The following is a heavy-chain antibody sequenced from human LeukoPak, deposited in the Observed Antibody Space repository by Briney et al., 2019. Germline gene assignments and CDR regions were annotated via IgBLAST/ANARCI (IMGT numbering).Heavy chain of an antibody. Sequence: GGSLRLSCVASGFXFSSYAMHWVRQAPGKGLEWVALISYDGSNKYYADSVKGRFTISRDNSKNTLYLQMNSLRAEDTAVYYCARGGVYSSGSYYLYYFDYWGQGTLVTVSS. CDR1: GFXFSSYA. J-gene: IGHJ4*02. CDR3: ARGGVYSSGSYYLYYFDY. V-gene: IGHV3-30-3*01. CDR2: ISYDGSNK. D-gene: IGHD6-19*01.